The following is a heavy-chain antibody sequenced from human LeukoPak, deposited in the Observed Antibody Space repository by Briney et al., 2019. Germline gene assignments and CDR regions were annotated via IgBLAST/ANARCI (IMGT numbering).Heavy chain of an antibody. Sequence: GGSLRLSCAASGFTFSSCWMSWVRQAPGKGLEWVANIKQDGSEKYYVDSVKGRFTISRDNAKNSLYLQMNSLRAEDTAVYYCARAQVPAAMDYWGQGTLVTVSS. J-gene: IGHJ4*02. CDR1: GFTFSSCW. V-gene: IGHV3-7*03. CDR2: IKQDGSEK. CDR3: ARAQVPAAMDY. D-gene: IGHD2-2*01.